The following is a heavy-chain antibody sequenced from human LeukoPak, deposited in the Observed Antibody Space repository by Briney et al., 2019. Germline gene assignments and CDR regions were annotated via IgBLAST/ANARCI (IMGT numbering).Heavy chain of an antibody. CDR1: GFTFSSYA. CDR3: AKTQDYGDYFDY. D-gene: IGHD4-17*01. Sequence: GGSLRLSCAASGFTFSSYAMSWVRQAPGKGLEWVSGISAGGGNTYHADSVKGRFTISRDNFKNTLYLQMNSLRAEDTAVYYCAKTQDYGDYFDYWGQGTLVTVSS. J-gene: IGHJ4*02. CDR2: ISAGGGNT. V-gene: IGHV3-23*01.